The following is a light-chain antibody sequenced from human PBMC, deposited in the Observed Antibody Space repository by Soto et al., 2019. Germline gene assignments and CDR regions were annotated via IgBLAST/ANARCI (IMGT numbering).Light chain of an antibody. CDR3: SSHISSTTLYV. J-gene: IGLJ1*01. CDR1: SSDVGGYNY. V-gene: IGLV2-14*01. CDR2: DVS. Sequence: QSVLTQPASVSGSPGQSITISCTGTSSDVGGYNYVSWYQQHPGKAPKLMIYDVSNRPSGVSNRFSGSKSGNTASLTISGLQAEDEADYSCSSHISSTTLYVFATGPKVTVL.